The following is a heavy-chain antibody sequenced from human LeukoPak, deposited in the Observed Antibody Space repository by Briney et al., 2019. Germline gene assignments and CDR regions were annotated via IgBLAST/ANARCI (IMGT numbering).Heavy chain of an antibody. D-gene: IGHD1-26*01. CDR2: INPSGGST. V-gene: IGHV1-46*01. CDR1: GYTFTSYY. Sequence: ASVKVSCKASGYTFTSYYMHWVRQAPGQGLEWMGIINPSGGSTSYAQKFQGRVTMTRDTSTSTVYMELSSLRSEDTAVYYCARDHSGSYWRADAFDIWGQGTMVTVSS. CDR3: ARDHSGSYWRADAFDI. J-gene: IGHJ3*02.